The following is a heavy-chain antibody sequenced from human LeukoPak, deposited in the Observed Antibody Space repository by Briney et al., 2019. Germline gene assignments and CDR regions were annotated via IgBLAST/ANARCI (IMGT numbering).Heavy chain of an antibody. CDR3: TRQLSWASDTGDS. D-gene: IGHD6-13*01. V-gene: IGHV4-39*01. Sequence: SETLSLTCNVSGGSISGSRRYWGWVRQPPGGGPEWIGSIRYTGSTYYNPSLQSRLTISVDKSQNQFSLKLKSVTAADTSVYYCTRQLSWASDTGDSWGQGTLVTVSS. J-gene: IGHJ5*01. CDR1: GGSISGSRRY. CDR2: IRYTGST.